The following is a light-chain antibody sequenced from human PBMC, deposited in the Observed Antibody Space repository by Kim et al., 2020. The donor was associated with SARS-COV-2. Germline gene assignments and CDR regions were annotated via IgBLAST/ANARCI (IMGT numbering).Light chain of an antibody. CDR1: QGVSTD. CDR3: QQYKNWPPIT. V-gene: IGKV3D-15*01. J-gene: IGKJ5*01. Sequence: EVVMTQSPATLSVSPGERATLSCRASQGVSTDLAWYQQKSGQAPRLLIYGASTRATGIPARFSGSGSGTEFTLTISGLQSEDLAVYYCQQYKNWPPITFGQGTRLEIK. CDR2: GAS.